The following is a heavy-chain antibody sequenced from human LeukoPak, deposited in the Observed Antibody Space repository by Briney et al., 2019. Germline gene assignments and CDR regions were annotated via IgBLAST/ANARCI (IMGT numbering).Heavy chain of an antibody. CDR3: ARGAIYWQYNWFDP. CDR1: GGSVSSGNYF. V-gene: IGHV4-61*01. Sequence: PSETLSLTCTVSGGSVSSGNYFWSWIRQPPGKGLEWIGYIYYSGSTKYNPSLQSRVTISVDTSKNQFSLKLSSVTAADTAVYYCARGAIYWQYNWFDPWGQGTLVTVSS. D-gene: IGHD2-8*02. CDR2: IYYSGST. J-gene: IGHJ5*02.